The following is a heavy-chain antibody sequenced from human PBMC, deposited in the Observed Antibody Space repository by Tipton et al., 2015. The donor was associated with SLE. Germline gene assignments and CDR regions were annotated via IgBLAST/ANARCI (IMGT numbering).Heavy chain of an antibody. CDR1: GFTFSGYW. J-gene: IGHJ4*02. Sequence: SLRLSCAASGFTFSGYWMTWVRQAPGKGLEWVANIKQDGSEKYYVESVKGRFTISRDNAKTSLYLQMNSLRADXTGVYXCARLSXXDSLFDYWGQGTLVTVSS. CDR3: ARLSXXDSLFDY. V-gene: IGHV3-7*01. D-gene: IGHD2-21*01. CDR2: IKQDGSEK.